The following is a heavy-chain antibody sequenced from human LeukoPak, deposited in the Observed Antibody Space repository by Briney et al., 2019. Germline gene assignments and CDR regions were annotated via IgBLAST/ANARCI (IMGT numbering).Heavy chain of an antibody. Sequence: GGSLRLSCAASGFTFSSYGMHWVRQAPGKGLEWVAFIRYDGSNKYYADSVKGRFTISRDNSKNTLYLQMNSLRAEDTAVYYCAKDGELGRAFNWFDPWGQGTLVTVSS. CDR3: AKDGELGRAFNWFDP. CDR2: IRYDGSNK. J-gene: IGHJ5*02. CDR1: GFTFSSYG. V-gene: IGHV3-30*02. D-gene: IGHD7-27*01.